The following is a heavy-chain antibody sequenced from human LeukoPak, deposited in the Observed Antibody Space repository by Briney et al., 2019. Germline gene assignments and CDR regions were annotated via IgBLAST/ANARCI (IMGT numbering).Heavy chain of an antibody. CDR2: IYYSGST. Sequence: SETLSLTCTVSGGSISSSSYYWGWIRQPAGKGLEWIGSIYYSGSTYYNPSLKSRVTISVDTSKNQFSLKLSSVTAADTAVYYCARQHSSGWPNCDYWGQGTLVTVSS. D-gene: IGHD6-19*01. V-gene: IGHV4-39*01. CDR3: ARQHSSGWPNCDY. CDR1: GGSISSSSYY. J-gene: IGHJ4*02.